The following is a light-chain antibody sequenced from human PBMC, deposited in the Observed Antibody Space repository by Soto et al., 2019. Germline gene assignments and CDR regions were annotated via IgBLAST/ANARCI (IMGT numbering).Light chain of an antibody. V-gene: IGKV3-20*01. CDR2: GAS. J-gene: IGKJ1*01. Sequence: EIVLTQSPGTLSLSSGDRATLSCKTSQSVDNSYLAWYQHKHGQPPRLLIYGASGRATGIPDRFRASGSGTDFTLTITRLEPEDFAVYYCQQYDTSPWTFGPGTKVDI. CDR3: QQYDTSPWT. CDR1: QSVDNSY.